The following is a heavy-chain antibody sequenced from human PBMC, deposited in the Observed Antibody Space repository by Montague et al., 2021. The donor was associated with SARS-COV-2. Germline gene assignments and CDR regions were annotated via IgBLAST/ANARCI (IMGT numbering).Heavy chain of an antibody. CDR3: AREGGDAFDM. J-gene: IGHJ3*02. CDR1: GFTVSSNY. Sequence: SLRLSCAASGFTVSSNYMSWVRQAPGKGLEWVSVIYTGGSTYYADPVKGSFTISRDYSKNTLYLQMNRWRVEDTAVYYCAREGGDAFDMWGQGTMVTVSS. V-gene: IGHV3-66*01. D-gene: IGHD3-16*01. CDR2: IYTGGST.